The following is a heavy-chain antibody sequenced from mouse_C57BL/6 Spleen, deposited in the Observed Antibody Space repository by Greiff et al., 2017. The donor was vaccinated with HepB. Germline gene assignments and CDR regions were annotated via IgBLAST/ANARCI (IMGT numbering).Heavy chain of an antibody. CDR1: GYTFTSYG. D-gene: IGHD2-2*01. Sequence: VQLQQSGAELARPGASVKLSCKASGYTFTSYGISWVKQRTGQGLEWIGEIYPRSGNTYYNETFKGKATLTADKSSSTAYMELRSLTSEDSAVYFCARLGYGYDKGVLDYWGQGTTLTVSS. J-gene: IGHJ2*01. V-gene: IGHV1-81*01. CDR2: IYPRSGNT. CDR3: ARLGYGYDKGVLDY.